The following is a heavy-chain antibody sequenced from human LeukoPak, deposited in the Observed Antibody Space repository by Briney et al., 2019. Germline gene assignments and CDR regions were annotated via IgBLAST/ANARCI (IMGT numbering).Heavy chain of an antibody. V-gene: IGHV3-66*01. CDR3: ARGQEQFSSPWQWGPRRKNFYYYGMDV. CDR2: IFCDGKT. D-gene: IGHD6-19*01. J-gene: IGHJ6*02. Sequence: GSLRLSCAASGFTVSSRSLHWGRLGAGKGLGWGSGIFCDGKTYYADSVKGRFTISRDNSRNTLSLQMHGLRADDTAVYYCARGQEQFSSPWQWGPRRKNFYYYGMDVWGQGTTVTVSS. CDR1: GFTVSSRS.